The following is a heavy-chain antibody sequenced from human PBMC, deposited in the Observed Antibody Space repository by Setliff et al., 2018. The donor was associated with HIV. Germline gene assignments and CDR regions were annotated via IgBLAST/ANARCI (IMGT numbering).Heavy chain of an antibody. CDR3: ARSTVGAGASFP. J-gene: IGHJ5*02. V-gene: IGHV4-61*10. Sequence: SETLSLTCTVSGGSISSGTYYWSWIRQPAGKALEWIGCISHSGNTNFNPSLNSRVTISLDTSKNQFSLRLTSLTAADTAIYYCARSTVGAGASFPWGRGILVTVSS. D-gene: IGHD1-26*01. CDR2: ISHSGNT. CDR1: GGSISSGTYY.